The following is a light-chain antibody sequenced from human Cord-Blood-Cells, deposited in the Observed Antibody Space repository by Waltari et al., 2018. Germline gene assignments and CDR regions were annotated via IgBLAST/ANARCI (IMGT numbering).Light chain of an antibody. J-gene: IGLJ2*01. CDR2: GNS. V-gene: IGLV1-40*01. Sequence: QSVLTQPPSVSGAPGQRVTISCTGSSSNIGAGYDVHWYQQLPGTAPKLLIYGNSNRPSGVPYRSSGSKSGTSASLAITGLQAEDEADYYCQSYDSSLSGVVFGGGTKLTVL. CDR1: SSNIGAGYD. CDR3: QSYDSSLSGVV.